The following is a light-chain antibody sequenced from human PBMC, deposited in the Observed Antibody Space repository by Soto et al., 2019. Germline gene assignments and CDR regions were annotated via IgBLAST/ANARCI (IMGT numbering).Light chain of an antibody. Sequence: EIVMTQSPATLSVSPGERATLSCRASQSVSSNLAWYQQKPGQAPRLLIYGASTRATGIPARFSGSGSGTEFPLTISSLQAEDFAVYYWQQYNNWPPETFGQGTKVEI. CDR3: QQYNNWPPET. V-gene: IGKV3-15*01. J-gene: IGKJ1*01. CDR1: QSVSSN. CDR2: GAS.